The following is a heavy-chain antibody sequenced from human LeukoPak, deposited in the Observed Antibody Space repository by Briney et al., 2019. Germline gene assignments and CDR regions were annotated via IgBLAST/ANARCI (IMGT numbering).Heavy chain of an antibody. CDR3: AKEDDYGDYGFDY. J-gene: IGHJ4*02. V-gene: IGHV3-30*02. CDR1: GFTVSSNY. CDR2: IRYDGSNK. D-gene: IGHD4-17*01. Sequence: PGGSLRLSCAASGFTVSSNYMSWVRQAPGKGLEWVAFIRYDGSNKYYADSVKGRFTISRDNSKNTLYLQMNSLRAEDTAVYYCAKEDDYGDYGFDYWGQGTLVTVSS.